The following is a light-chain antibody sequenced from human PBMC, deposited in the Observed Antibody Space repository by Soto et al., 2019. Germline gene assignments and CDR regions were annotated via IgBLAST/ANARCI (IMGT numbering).Light chain of an antibody. Sequence: EIVLTHSPGTLSLSPGEIATLSCRASQTVRNNYLAWYQQKPGQAPRLLIYDASSRATGIPDRFSGGGSGTDFTLTIGRLEPEDFAVYYCQKFSSYPLNFGGGTKVDIK. CDR2: DAS. CDR3: QKFSSYPLN. V-gene: IGKV3-20*01. J-gene: IGKJ4*01. CDR1: QTVRNNY.